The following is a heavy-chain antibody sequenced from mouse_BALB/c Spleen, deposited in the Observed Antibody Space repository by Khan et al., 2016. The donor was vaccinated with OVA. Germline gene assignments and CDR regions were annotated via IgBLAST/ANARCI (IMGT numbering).Heavy chain of an antibody. V-gene: IGHV3-2*02. CDR3: TRKDYYDYDPFPY. CDR1: GYSITSEYA. CDR2: INYSGST. J-gene: IGHJ3*01. D-gene: IGHD2-4*01. Sequence: DVQLVESGPGLVKPSQSLSLTCTVTGYSITSEYAWNWIRQFPGNKLEWMGYINYSGSTSFNPSLKSRTSITRDTSKNQFFLQLNSVTTEDTATYYCTRKDYYDYDPFPYWGQGTLVTVSA.